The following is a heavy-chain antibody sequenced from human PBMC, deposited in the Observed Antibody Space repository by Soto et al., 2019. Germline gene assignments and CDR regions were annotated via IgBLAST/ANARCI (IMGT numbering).Heavy chain of an antibody. CDR2: IWFDGSEK. CDR1: GFRFSDYG. J-gene: IGHJ5*02. CDR3: ARDFPDRTGAGAHLFDP. V-gene: IGHV3-33*01. D-gene: IGHD6-13*01. Sequence: PEGSLRLSCAASGFRFSDYGMHWVRQAPGKGLEWVAVIWFDGSEKYHAESVKGRFIISRDNSKNTLYLQMDSLRVEDTAVYFCARDFPDRTGAGAHLFDPWCQGALVTISS.